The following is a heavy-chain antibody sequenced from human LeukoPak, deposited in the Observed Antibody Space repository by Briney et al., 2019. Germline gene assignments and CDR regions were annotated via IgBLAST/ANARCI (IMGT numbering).Heavy chain of an antibody. CDR3: AKDPGQLLVYYFDY. CDR1: GFTFSSYG. CDR2: IRYDGSNK. V-gene: IGHV3-30*02. D-gene: IGHD6-6*01. Sequence: GGFLRLSCAASGFTFSSYGMHWVRQAPGKGLEWVAFIRYDGSNKYYADSVKGRFTISRDNSKNTLYLQMNSLRAEDTAVYYCAKDPGQLLVYYFDYWGQGTLVTVSS. J-gene: IGHJ4*02.